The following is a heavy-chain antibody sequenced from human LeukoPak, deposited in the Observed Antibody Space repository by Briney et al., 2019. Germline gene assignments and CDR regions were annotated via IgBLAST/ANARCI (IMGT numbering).Heavy chain of an antibody. V-gene: IGHV4-59*12. D-gene: IGHD6-19*01. CDR2: IYNSGST. Sequence: SETLSLTCTVSGESISGFYWTWIPQPPGKGLEWIGYIYNSGSTNSNPSLRSVVTISVDTSKNQFSLKLSSVTAADTAVYYCARGGGSSGWYGDAFDIWGQGTMVTVSS. CDR1: GESISGFY. CDR3: ARGGGSSGWYGDAFDI. J-gene: IGHJ3*02.